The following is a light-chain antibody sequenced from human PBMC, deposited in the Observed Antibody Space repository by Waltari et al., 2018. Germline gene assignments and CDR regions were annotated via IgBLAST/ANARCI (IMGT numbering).Light chain of an antibody. Sequence: QSALTQPPPASGPPGQSVTIPCTGTTSDVGGYNSFPWYQHHPGKSPKLIIYEVTKRPSGVPDRFSGSKSGNTASLTVSGLQAEDEAAYYCSSYAGSNNLVFGGGTKLTVL. CDR2: EVT. J-gene: IGLJ2*01. CDR1: TSDVGGYNS. CDR3: SSYAGSNNLV. V-gene: IGLV2-8*01.